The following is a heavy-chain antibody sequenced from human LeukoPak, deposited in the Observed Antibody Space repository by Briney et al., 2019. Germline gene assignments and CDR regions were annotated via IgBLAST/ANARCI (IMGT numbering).Heavy chain of an antibody. CDR2: INSDGSST. CDR1: GFTFSRYW. V-gene: IGHV3-74*01. Sequence: GGSLRLTCAASGFTFSRYWMHWVRHTPGKGLVWLSRINSDGSSTRYADSVKGRFTISGDNAKNTLDLQMSSLRAEDTAVYYCARVDCSGGSCYFDYWGQGTLVTVSS. D-gene: IGHD2-15*01. CDR3: ARVDCSGGSCYFDY. J-gene: IGHJ4*02.